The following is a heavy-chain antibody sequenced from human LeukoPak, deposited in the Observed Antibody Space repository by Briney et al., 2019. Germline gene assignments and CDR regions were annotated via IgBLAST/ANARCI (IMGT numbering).Heavy chain of an antibody. V-gene: IGHV4-38-2*02. CDR2: IYHSGST. J-gene: IGHJ4*02. CDR3: ARDRMGAMRYFDY. CDR1: GGSISSYY. D-gene: IGHD1-26*01. Sequence: SETPSLTCTVSGGSISSYYWSWIRQPPGKGLEWIGSIYHSGSTYYNPSLKSRVTISVDTSKNQFSLKLSSVTAADTAVYYCARDRMGAMRYFDYWGQGTLVTVSS.